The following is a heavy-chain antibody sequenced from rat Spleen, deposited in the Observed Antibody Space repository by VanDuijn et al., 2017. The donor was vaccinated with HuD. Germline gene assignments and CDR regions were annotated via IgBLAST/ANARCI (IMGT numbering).Heavy chain of an antibody. Sequence: EVQLVESDGGLVQPGRSLKLSCAASGFTFSDYYMAWVRQAPTKGLEWVATIIYDGTSTYYRDSVKGRFTISRDNAKSTLYLQMDSLRSEDTATYYCARQNWPYYFDYWGQGVMVTVSS. J-gene: IGHJ2*01. V-gene: IGHV5-29*01. CDR2: IIYDGTST. CDR3: ARQNWPYYFDY. D-gene: IGHD5-1*01. CDR1: GFTFSDYY.